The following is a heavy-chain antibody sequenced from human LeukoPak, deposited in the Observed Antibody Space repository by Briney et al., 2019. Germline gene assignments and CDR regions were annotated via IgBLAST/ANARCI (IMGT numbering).Heavy chain of an antibody. V-gene: IGHV3-7*01. CDR2: IKQDGSEK. CDR1: GFTFSSYW. Sequence: PGGSLRLSCAASGFTFSSYWMSWVRQAPGKGLEWVANIKQDGSEKYYVDSVKGRFTISRDNVENSLSLQMNSLRAEDTAVYCCARDYSSGWLFDLWGRGTLVTVSS. J-gene: IGHJ2*01. D-gene: IGHD6-19*01. CDR3: ARDYSSGWLFDL.